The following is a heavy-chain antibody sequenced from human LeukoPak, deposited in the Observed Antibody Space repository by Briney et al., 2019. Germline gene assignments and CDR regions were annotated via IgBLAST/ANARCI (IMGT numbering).Heavy chain of an antibody. Sequence: GGSLRHSCAPPGFTFISYSMNGVCQAPGRGREGVSYISSGSNTIYYADSVKGRFTISRDNSKNTVYLQMNSLRVEDTALYYCAKSPYRFNALDIWGQGTIVTVSS. J-gene: IGHJ3*02. CDR1: GFTFISYS. V-gene: IGHV3-48*01. CDR2: ISSGSNTI. D-gene: IGHD2-21*01. CDR3: AKSPYRFNALDI.